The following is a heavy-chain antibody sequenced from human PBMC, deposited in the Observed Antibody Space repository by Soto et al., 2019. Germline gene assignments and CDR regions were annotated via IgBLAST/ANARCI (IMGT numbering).Heavy chain of an antibody. J-gene: IGHJ6*02. CDR2: ISGSGGST. Sequence: EVKVLESGGGLVQPGGSLRLSCAASRFTFSSYAMTWVRQAPGKGLEWVSGISGSGGSTYYADSVKGRFTISRDNSKNRIYLQMNSLRVEDTAVYYCAKVRGDYAPFEYSYGLDVWGQGTTVTVSS. V-gene: IGHV3-23*01. CDR3: AKVRGDYAPFEYSYGLDV. D-gene: IGHD4-17*01. CDR1: RFTFSSYA.